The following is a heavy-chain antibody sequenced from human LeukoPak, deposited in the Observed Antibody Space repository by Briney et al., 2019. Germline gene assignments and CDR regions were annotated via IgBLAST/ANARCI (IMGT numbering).Heavy chain of an antibody. Sequence: ASVKVSCKASGYTFTSYDINWVRQATGQGLEWMGWMNPNSGNTGYAQKFQGRVTITADKSTSTAYMELSSLRSEDTAVYYCAREQYSSSSWGFYGMDVWGQGTTVTVSS. CDR3: AREQYSSSSWGFYGMDV. V-gene: IGHV1-8*01. D-gene: IGHD6-6*01. CDR1: GYTFTSYD. CDR2: MNPNSGNT. J-gene: IGHJ6*02.